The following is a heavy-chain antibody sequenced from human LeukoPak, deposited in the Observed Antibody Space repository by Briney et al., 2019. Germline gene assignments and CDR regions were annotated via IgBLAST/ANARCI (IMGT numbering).Heavy chain of an antibody. CDR2: MFYSEST. CDR1: GASVSDGNYY. Sequence: SETLSLTCSVSGASVSDGNYYWSWIRQPPGKGLEWIGYMFYSESTKYNPSLKSRVTISVDKSKNQFSLHMSSVTAADTAVYYCARQWKDFDYWGQGTLVTVSS. CDR3: ARQWKDFDY. D-gene: IGHD1-1*01. J-gene: IGHJ4*02. V-gene: IGHV4-61*01.